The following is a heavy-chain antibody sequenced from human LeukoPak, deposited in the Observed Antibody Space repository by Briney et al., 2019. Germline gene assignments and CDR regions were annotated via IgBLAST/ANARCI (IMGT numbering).Heavy chain of an antibody. CDR3: ARKTWDSIGYYCLDY. V-gene: IGHV3-48*02. CDR2: ISSSSSTI. CDR1: GFTLSSYS. D-gene: IGHD3-22*01. J-gene: IGHJ4*02. Sequence: GSLRLSCAASGFTLSSYSMNWVRQAPGKGLEWVSYISSSSSTIYYADSVKGRFTISRDNAKNSLYLQMNSLRDEDTAVYYCARKTWDSIGYYCLDYWGQGTLVTVSS.